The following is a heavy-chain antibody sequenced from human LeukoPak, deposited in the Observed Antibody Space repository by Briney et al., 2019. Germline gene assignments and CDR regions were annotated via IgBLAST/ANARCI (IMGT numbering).Heavy chain of an antibody. CDR2: IYTSGST. V-gene: IGHV4-4*09. CDR1: GGSISSYY. J-gene: IGHJ4*02. D-gene: IGHD6-13*01. CDR3: ARRDGSSWYFDY. Sequence: PSETLSLTCTVSGGSISSYYWSWIRQPPGKGLEWIGYIYTSGSTNYNPSLKSRVTISVDTSKNQFSLKLSSVTAADTAVYYCARRDGSSWYFDYWGQGTLVTVSS.